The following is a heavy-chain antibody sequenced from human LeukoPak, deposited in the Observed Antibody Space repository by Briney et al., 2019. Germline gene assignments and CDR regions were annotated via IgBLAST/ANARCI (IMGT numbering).Heavy chain of an antibody. Sequence: GAPVKVSCKASGDTFISYAISWVRQRPGQGLEWTGDIIPIFGTANYAQKFQGRVTITADKSTSTAYMELSSLRSEDTAVYYCARGGYCSGGSCYMLGDYYGMDVWGKGTTVTVSS. CDR3: ARGGYCSGGSCYMLGDYYGMDV. CDR1: GDTFISYA. J-gene: IGHJ6*04. CDR2: IIPIFGTA. D-gene: IGHD2-15*01. V-gene: IGHV1-69*06.